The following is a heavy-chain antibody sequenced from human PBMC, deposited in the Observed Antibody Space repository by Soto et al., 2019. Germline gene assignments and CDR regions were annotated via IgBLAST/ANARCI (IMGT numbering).Heavy chain of an antibody. D-gene: IGHD3-10*01. CDR3: ARDPGGGDYYFYYYMAV. Sequence: QVQLLESGGGVVQPGRSLRLSCAASGFTFSNYGMHWVRQAPGKGLEWVTLIWYDGSNQYYADSVKGRFTISRDNSKNTLQLHRNSLGDEDTAVYYCARDPGGGDYYFYYYMAVGGKWTTVTVSS. CDR2: IWYDGSNQ. V-gene: IGHV3-33*01. CDR1: GFTFSNYG. J-gene: IGHJ6*03.